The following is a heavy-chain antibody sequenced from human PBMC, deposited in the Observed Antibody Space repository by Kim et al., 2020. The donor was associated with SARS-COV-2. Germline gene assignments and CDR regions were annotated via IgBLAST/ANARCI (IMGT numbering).Heavy chain of an antibody. Sequence: GGSLRLSCAASGFTFSNAWMSWVRQAPGKGLEWVGRIKSKTDGGTTDYAAPVKGRFTISRDDSKNTLYLQMNSLKTEDTAVYYCTVTMIVVVTRHAFDIWGPGTMVTVSS. CDR1: GFTFSNAW. CDR3: TVTMIVVVTRHAFDI. V-gene: IGHV3-15*01. D-gene: IGHD3-22*01. CDR2: IKSKTDGGTT. J-gene: IGHJ3*02.